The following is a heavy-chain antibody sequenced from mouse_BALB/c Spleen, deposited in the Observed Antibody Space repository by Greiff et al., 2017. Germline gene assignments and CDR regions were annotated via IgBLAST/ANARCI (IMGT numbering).Heavy chain of an antibody. Sequence: EVKLVESGGGLVQPGGSLRLSCATSGFTFTDYYMSWVRQPPGKALEWLGFIRNKANGYTTEYNASVKGRFTISRDNSQSILYLQMNTLRAEDSATYYCERENGNGYALDYWGQGTSVTVSS. J-gene: IGHJ4*01. D-gene: IGHD2-1*01. CDR2: IRNKANGYTT. CDR3: ERENGNGYALDY. CDR1: GFTFTDYY. V-gene: IGHV7-3*02.